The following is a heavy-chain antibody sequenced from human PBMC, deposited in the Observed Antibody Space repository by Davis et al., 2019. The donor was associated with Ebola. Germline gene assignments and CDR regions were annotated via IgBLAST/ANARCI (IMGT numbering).Heavy chain of an antibody. D-gene: IGHD5-18*01. Sequence: SETLSLTCAVYGGSFSGYYWSWIRQPPGKGLEWIGEINHSGSTNYNPSLKSRVTISVDTSKNQFSLKLSPVTAADTALYYCASLPGYSYGSYYMDVWGKGTTVTVSS. CDR3: ASLPGYSYGSYYMDV. CDR1: GGSFSGYY. V-gene: IGHV4-34*01. J-gene: IGHJ6*03. CDR2: INHSGST.